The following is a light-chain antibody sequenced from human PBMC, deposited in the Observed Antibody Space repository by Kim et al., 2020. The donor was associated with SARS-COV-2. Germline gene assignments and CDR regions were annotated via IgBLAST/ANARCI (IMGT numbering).Light chain of an antibody. CDR2: GKN. CDR1: RLRIYH. Sequence: LGPTVRITFQGDRLRIYHATLSQRKPGQAPILVIYGKNNRPSGIPDRFSGSSSGNTASLTITGTQAGDEADYYCNSRDSNDNVVFGGGTKLTVL. CDR3: NSRDSNDNVV. V-gene: IGLV3-19*01. J-gene: IGLJ2*01.